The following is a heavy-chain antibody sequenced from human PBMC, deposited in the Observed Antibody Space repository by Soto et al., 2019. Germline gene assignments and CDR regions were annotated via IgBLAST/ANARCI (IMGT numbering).Heavy chain of an antibody. Sequence: ASVKVSCKASGYTFTGYYMHWVRQAPEQGLEWMGWINPNSGGTNYAQKFQGWVTMTRDTSISTAYMELSRLRSDDTAVYYCARAHTAMVTRYYYYYGMDVWGQGTTVTVSS. CDR2: INPNSGGT. CDR1: GYTFTGYY. V-gene: IGHV1-2*04. J-gene: IGHJ6*02. CDR3: ARAHTAMVTRYYYYYGMDV. D-gene: IGHD5-18*01.